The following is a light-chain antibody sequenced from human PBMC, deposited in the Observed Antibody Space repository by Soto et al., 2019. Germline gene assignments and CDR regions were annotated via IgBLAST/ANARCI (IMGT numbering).Light chain of an antibody. CDR1: QSFSSSY. CDR2: GAS. V-gene: IGKV3-20*01. CDR3: QQYDSSPYT. J-gene: IGKJ2*01. Sequence: EIVLTQSPGTLSLSPGERTTLSCRASQSFSSSYIAWYQQKPGQAPRLLIYGASSRATGIPDRFSGSGSGTDFTLTISRLEPEDFAVYYCQQYDSSPYTFGQGTKLEIK.